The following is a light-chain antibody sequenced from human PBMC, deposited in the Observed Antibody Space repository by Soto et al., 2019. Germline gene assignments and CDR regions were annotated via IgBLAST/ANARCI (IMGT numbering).Light chain of an antibody. CDR2: DVS. V-gene: IGLV2-11*01. CDR1: SSDVGAYNF. Sequence: QSALTQPPSVSGSPGQSVTISCTGTSSDVGAYNFVSLYQQYPGKAPKLIIFDVSARPSGVPDRFSGYKSGNPASLTISGLQADDEAYYYCCSYAGTYSPVLGGGTKLTVL. CDR3: CSYAGTYSPV. J-gene: IGLJ2*01.